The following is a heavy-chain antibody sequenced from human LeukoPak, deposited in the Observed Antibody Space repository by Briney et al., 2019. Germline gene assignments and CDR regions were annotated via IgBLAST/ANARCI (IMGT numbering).Heavy chain of an antibody. CDR1: GFIFGDYA. Sequence: GGSLRLSCAASGFIFGDYAMSWVRQTPGKGLEWVSGINWNGGSINYADSVKGRFTIARDNAKNSPCLQMNSLRAEDTALYYCARGPYISSSHWYFDLWGRGTLVTVSS. V-gene: IGHV3-20*04. CDR3: ARGPYISSSHWYFDL. CDR2: INWNGGSI. J-gene: IGHJ2*01. D-gene: IGHD6-13*01.